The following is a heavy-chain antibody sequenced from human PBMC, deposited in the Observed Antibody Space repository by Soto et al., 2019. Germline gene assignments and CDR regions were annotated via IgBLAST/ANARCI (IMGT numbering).Heavy chain of an antibody. J-gene: IGHJ5*02. V-gene: IGHV1-46*01. CDR2: INPSGGST. CDR1: GYTFTSYY. D-gene: IGHD1-26*01. CDR3: ARAIPDGSVDP. Sequence: QVQLVQSGAEVKKPGASVKVSCKASGYTFTSYYMHWVRQAPGQGLEWMGIINPSGGSTSYAQKFQGRVTMTRDRSTSRVYMELSSLRAEDTAVYYCARAIPDGSVDPWGQGTLVTVSS.